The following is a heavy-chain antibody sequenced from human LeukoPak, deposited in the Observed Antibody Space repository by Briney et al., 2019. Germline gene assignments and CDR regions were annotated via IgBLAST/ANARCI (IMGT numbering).Heavy chain of an antibody. V-gene: IGHV3-23*01. Sequence: GGSLRLSCAASGFSFSSYPMSWVRQAPGKGLEWVPGLSRSGDSTTFADSVRGRFTISRDNFKKTLYLQMNSLRDEDTAIYYCAKDLTIFGLGSAFDHWGQGTLVTVSS. J-gene: IGHJ4*02. D-gene: IGHD3-3*01. CDR3: AKDLTIFGLGSAFDH. CDR1: GFSFSSYP. CDR2: LSRSGDST.